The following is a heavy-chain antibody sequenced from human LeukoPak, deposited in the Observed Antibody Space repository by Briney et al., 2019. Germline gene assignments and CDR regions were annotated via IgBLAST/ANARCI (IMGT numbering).Heavy chain of an antibody. D-gene: IGHD2-15*01. CDR3: ASGYCSGGSCYFDY. J-gene: IGHJ4*02. CDR1: GGTFGSYA. CDR2: IIPIFGTA. V-gene: IGHV1-69*13. Sequence: SVKVSCKASGGTFGSYAISWVRQAPGQGLEWMGGIIPIFGTANYAQKFQSRVTITADESTSTAYMELSSLRSEDTAVYYCASGYCSGGSCYFDYWGQGTLVTVS.